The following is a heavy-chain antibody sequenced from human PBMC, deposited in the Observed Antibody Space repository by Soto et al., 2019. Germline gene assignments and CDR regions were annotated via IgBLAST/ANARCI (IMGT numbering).Heavy chain of an antibody. D-gene: IGHD1-1*01. V-gene: IGHV3-74*01. J-gene: IGHJ4*02. CDR2: LNDDGIST. Sequence: GGSLRLSCAASGFTFSMYWMHCVRQVPGKGPEGVSLLNDDGISTNYADSVKGRFTISRDSARNTLYLQMNALRVEDTGVYYCTRGPRPSSTGTGAFWGQGT. CDR3: TRGPRPSSTGTGAF. CDR1: GFTFSMYW.